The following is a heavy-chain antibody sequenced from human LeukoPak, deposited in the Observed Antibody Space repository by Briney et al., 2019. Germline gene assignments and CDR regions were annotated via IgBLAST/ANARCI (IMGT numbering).Heavy chain of an antibody. CDR2: ISGSGGST. CDR3: AKSAYDSSGYYFLADAFDI. CDR1: GFTLSSYA. Sequence: GGSLRLSCAASGFTLSSYAMGWVRQAPGKGLEWVSAISGSGGSTYYADSVKGRFTISRDNSKNTLYPQMNSLRAEDTAVYYCAKSAYDSSGYYFLADAFDIWGQGTMVTVSS. J-gene: IGHJ3*02. D-gene: IGHD3-22*01. V-gene: IGHV3-23*01.